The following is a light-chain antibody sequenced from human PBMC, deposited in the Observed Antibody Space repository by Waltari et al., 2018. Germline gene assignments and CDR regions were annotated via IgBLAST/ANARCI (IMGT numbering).Light chain of an antibody. CDR2: MGS. Sequence: DIVMTQSPLFLPVTPGEPASISCRSSQSLLHRSGSRSLAWFLQKPGQSPQLLISMGSHRASGVPDRFSGSGSGTDFTLQISRVEADDVGVYYCMQSLQPPLTFGGGTKMEIK. J-gene: IGKJ4*01. CDR1: QSLLHRSGSRS. CDR3: MQSLQPPLT. V-gene: IGKV2-28*01.